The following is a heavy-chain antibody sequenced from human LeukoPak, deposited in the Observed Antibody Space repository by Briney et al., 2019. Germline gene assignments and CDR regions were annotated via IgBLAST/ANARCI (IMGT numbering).Heavy chain of an antibody. CDR3: ARGGSSSWYGS. V-gene: IGHV3-74*01. Sequence: PGGSLRLSCAASGFTFSSYWMHWVRQAPGKGLVWVSRINSDGSTTSHADSVKGRFTISRDNAENTLFLQMNSLRAEDTAVYYCARGGSSSWYGSWGQGTLVTVSS. D-gene: IGHD6-13*01. J-gene: IGHJ5*01. CDR2: INSDGSTT. CDR1: GFTFSSYW.